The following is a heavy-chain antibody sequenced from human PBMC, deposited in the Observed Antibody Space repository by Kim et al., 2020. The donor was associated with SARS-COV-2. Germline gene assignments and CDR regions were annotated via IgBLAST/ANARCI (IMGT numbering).Heavy chain of an antibody. CDR2: ISYDGSNK. Sequence: GGSLRLSCAASGFTFSSYAMHWVRQAPGKGLEWVAVISYDGSNKYYADSVKGRFTISRDNSKNTLYLQMNSLRAEDTAVYYCARSNSGSYHGSFDYWGQGTLVTVSS. CDR3: ARSNSGSYHGSFDY. D-gene: IGHD1-26*01. CDR1: GFTFSSYA. V-gene: IGHV3-30*04. J-gene: IGHJ4*02.